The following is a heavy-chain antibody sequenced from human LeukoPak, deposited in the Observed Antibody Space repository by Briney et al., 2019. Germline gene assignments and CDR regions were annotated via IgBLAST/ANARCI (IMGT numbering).Heavy chain of an antibody. CDR3: ARTTVVTPYYYYYGMDV. V-gene: IGHV4-39*01. Sequence: SETLSLTCTVSGGSISSSSYYWGWIRQPPGTGLEWIGSIYYSGSTYYNPSLKSRVTISVDTSKNQFSLKLSSVTAADTAVYYCARTTVVTPYYYYYGMDVWGQGTTVTVSS. CDR1: GGSISSSSYY. D-gene: IGHD4-23*01. J-gene: IGHJ6*02. CDR2: IYYSGST.